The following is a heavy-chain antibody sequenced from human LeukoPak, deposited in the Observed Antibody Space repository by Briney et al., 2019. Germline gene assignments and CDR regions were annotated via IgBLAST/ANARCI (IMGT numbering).Heavy chain of an antibody. J-gene: IGHJ4*02. Sequence: PGGSLRLSCAASGFTFSSYGMHWVRQAPGKGLEWVAVISYDGSNKYYADSVKGRFTISRDNSKNTLYLQMNSLRAEDTAVYYCAKVSLDQWEPDGGFDYWGQGTLVTVSS. V-gene: IGHV3-30*18. D-gene: IGHD1-26*01. CDR2: ISYDGSNK. CDR3: AKVSLDQWEPDGGFDY. CDR1: GFTFSSYG.